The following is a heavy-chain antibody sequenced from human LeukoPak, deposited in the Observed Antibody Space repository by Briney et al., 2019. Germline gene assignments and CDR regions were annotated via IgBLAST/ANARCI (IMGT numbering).Heavy chain of an antibody. CDR3: ARDQVGATTWPAFDI. CDR2: INWNGGST. V-gene: IGHV3-20*04. CDR1: GFTFDDYG. D-gene: IGHD1-26*01. J-gene: IGHJ3*02. Sequence: SGGSLRLSCAASGFTFDDYGMSWVRQAPGKGLEWVSGINWNGGSTGYADSVKGRFTISRDNAKNSLYLQMNSLRAEDTALYYCARDQVGATTWPAFDIWGQGTMVTVSS.